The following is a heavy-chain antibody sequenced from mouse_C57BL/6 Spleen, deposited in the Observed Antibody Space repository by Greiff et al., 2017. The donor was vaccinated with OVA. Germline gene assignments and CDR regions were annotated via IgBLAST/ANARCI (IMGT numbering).Heavy chain of an antibody. CDR2: IDPSDSYT. D-gene: IGHD1-1*01. J-gene: IGHJ3*01. Sequence: QVQLQQPGAELVMPGASVQLSCKASGYTFTSYWMHWVKQRPGQGLEWIGEIDPSDSYTNYNQKFKGKSTLTVDKSSSTAYMQLSSLTSEDSAVYYCAYYGSSLAYWGQGTLVTVSA. CDR3: AYYGSSLAY. V-gene: IGHV1-69*01. CDR1: GYTFTSYW.